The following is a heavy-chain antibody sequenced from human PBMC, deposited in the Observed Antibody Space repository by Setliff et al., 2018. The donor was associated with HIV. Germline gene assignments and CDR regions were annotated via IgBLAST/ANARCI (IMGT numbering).Heavy chain of an antibody. CDR3: ARHFGYNPGWFDS. CDR1: GFSFTSYW. J-gene: IGHJ5*01. V-gene: IGHV5-10-1*01. CDR2: IDPADSYT. Sequence: KISCKGSGFSFTSYWISWVRQMPGKGLEWMGRIDPADSYTHYSPSFQGHITISIDKSISSASLHWSSLRTSDTAIYYCARHFGYNPGWFDSWGQGTLVTVSS. D-gene: IGHD3-10*01.